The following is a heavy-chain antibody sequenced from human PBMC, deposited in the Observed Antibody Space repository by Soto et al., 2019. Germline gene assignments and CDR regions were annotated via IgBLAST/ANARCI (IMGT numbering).Heavy chain of an antibody. V-gene: IGHV4-31*03. CDR3: ARGPPLGY. J-gene: IGHJ4*02. Sequence: SGTVSQSGTVSEGSISSGGYYWSWIRQHPGKGLEWIGYIYYSGSTYYNPSLKSRVTISVDTSKNQFSLKLSSVTAADTAVYYCARGPPLGYWGQGTLVPVSS. CDR2: IYYSGST. CDR1: EGSISSGGYY.